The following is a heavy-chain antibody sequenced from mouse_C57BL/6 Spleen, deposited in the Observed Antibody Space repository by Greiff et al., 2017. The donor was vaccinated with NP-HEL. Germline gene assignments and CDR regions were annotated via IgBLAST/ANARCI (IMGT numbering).Heavy chain of an antibody. CDR3: ARKDGNYIYAMDY. J-gene: IGHJ4*01. D-gene: IGHD2-1*01. V-gene: IGHV1-76*01. CDR2: IYPGSGNT. CDR1: GYTFTDYY. Sequence: QVQLQQSGAELVRPGASVKLSCKASGYTFTDYYINWVKQRPGQGLEWIARIYPGSGNTYYNEKFKGKATLTAEKSSSTAYMQLSSLTSEDSAVYFCARKDGNYIYAMDYWGQGTSVTVSS.